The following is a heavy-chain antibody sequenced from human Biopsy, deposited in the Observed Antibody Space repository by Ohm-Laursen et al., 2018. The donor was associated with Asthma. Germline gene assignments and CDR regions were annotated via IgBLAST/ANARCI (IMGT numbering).Heavy chain of an antibody. J-gene: IGHJ4*02. CDR3: ARDGPVGAPSDY. D-gene: IGHD1-26*01. Sequence: SVKVSCKTSGYTFTSYYMHWVRQAPGQGLEWMGIINPSGGSTSYAQKFQGRVTMTTDTSTSTAYMELRSLRSDDTAVYYCARDGPVGAPSDYWGQGTLVTVSS. CDR1: GYTFTSYY. CDR2: INPSGGST. V-gene: IGHV1-46*01.